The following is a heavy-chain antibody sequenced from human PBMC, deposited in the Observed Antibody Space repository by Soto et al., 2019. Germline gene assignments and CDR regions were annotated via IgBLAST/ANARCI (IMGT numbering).Heavy chain of an antibody. CDR2: ISAHSGAT. J-gene: IGHJ5*02. CDR3: VRAHALGFSNWFDP. Sequence: ASVKVSCKASGYTFTSYGIIWVRQAPGQGLVEWMGWISAHSGATNYAQRFLGRVTMSADTSASTAYMDLARLKSDDTAVYYCVRAHALGFSNWFDPWGRGTLVTVSS. D-gene: IGHD3-10*01. CDR1: GYTFTSYG. V-gene: IGHV1-18*01.